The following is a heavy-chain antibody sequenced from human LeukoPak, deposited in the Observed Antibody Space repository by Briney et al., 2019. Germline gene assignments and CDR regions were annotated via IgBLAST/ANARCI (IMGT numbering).Heavy chain of an antibody. J-gene: IGHJ4*02. D-gene: IGHD5-18*01. CDR3: ARDSIQLWFLPSLGATYYFDY. CDR2: ISYDGSNK. CDR1: GFTFSSYA. Sequence: GGSLRLSCAASGFTFSSYAMHWVRQAPGKGLEWVAVISYDGSNKYYADSVKGRFTIPRDNSKNTLYLQMNSLRAEDTTVYYCARDSIQLWFLPSLGATYYFDYWGQGTLVTVSS. V-gene: IGHV3-30-3*01.